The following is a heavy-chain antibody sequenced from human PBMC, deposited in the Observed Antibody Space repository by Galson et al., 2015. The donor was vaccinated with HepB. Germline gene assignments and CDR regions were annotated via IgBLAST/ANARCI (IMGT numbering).Heavy chain of an antibody. Sequence: SVKVSCKASGFTFTSSAVQWVRQARGQRLEWIGWIVVGSGNTNYAQKFQERVTITRDMSTSTAYMELSSLRSEDTAVYYCAADPHSPYYDYVWWGYYFDYWGQGTLVTVSS. CDR1: GFTFTSSA. J-gene: IGHJ4*02. D-gene: IGHD3-16*01. CDR3: AADPHSPYYDYVWWGYYFDY. V-gene: IGHV1-58*01. CDR2: IVVGSGNT.